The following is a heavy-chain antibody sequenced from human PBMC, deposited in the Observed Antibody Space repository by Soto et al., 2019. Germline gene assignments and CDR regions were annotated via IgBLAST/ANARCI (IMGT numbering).Heavy chain of an antibody. CDR3: ARKLGYRSGWYVFDY. CDR1: GYTFNGYY. J-gene: IGHJ4*02. V-gene: IGHV1-2*02. CDR2: INTNSGGT. Sequence: SVRVSCRASGYTFNGYYIYWVRQSPGQGLEWMGWINTNSGGTNDSQKFQFRVSMTRDTSISTGYMELSRLRYYDTAVYYCARKLGYRSGWYVFDYWGQGTLVTVSS. D-gene: IGHD6-13*01.